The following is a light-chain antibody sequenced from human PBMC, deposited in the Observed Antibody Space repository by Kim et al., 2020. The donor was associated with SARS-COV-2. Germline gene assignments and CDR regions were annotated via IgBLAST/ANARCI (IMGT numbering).Light chain of an antibody. J-gene: IGLJ1*01. CDR1: RVWDEC. Sequence: PGQTANNNCSRYRVWDECVSWLQEKAGQSPVLVICQDKQQPSGIPDRFAGSCSGNTAPLTVSETQAMGEDDYCCQPWDSRTHNCVFGAGTKVNVL. CDR3: QPWDSRTHNCV. V-gene: IGLV3-1*01. CDR2: QDK.